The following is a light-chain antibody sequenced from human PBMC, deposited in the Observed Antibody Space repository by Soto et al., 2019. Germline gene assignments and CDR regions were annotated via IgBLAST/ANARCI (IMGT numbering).Light chain of an antibody. CDR3: QQYGSSPTYT. CDR1: QSVSSSY. CDR2: GAS. V-gene: IGKV3-20*01. Sequence: EIVLTQSPGTLSLSPGERATLSCRASQSVSSSYLAWYQQKPGQAPRLLIYGASSRSTDIPDRFSGSGSVTDFTLTISRLEPDDFAVYYCQQYGSSPTYTFGQRTKLEIK. J-gene: IGKJ2*01.